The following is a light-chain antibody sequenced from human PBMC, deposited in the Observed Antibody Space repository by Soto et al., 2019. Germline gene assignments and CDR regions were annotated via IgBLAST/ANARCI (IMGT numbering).Light chain of an antibody. CDR2: EVS. J-gene: IGLJ3*02. CDR1: SSDIGAYND. CDR3: SSYAGSNDRWV. Sequence: QSALTQPPSASGSPGQSVTISCTGTSSDIGAYNDVSWYQQHPGKAPKLMIHEVSKRPSGVPDRFSGSKSGNTASLTVSGLQAEDEDDDYCSSYAGSNDRWVFGGGTKLTVL. V-gene: IGLV2-8*01.